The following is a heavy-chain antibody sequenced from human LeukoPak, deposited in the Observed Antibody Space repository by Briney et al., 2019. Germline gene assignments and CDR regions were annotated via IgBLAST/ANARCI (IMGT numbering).Heavy chain of an antibody. J-gene: IGHJ4*02. D-gene: IGHD6-6*01. CDR3: ARAAEYSILDY. V-gene: IGHV3-23*01. CDR1: GFTFSNYA. Sequence: PGGSLRLSCVASGFTFSNYAMYWVRQAPGKGLEWLSDISGSGTTTNYADSVKGRFTISRDNSKNTLYLQMNSLRAEDTAVYYCARAAEYSILDYWGQGTLVTVSS. CDR2: ISGSGTTT.